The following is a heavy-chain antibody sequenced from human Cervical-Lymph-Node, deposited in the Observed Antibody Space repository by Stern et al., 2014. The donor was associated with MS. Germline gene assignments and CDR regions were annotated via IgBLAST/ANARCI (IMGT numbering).Heavy chain of an antibody. Sequence: QVQLVQSGGGVVQPGRSLRVSCAASGFTLGSYVMHWVRQAPGKGREWVAVMSYDGRNKHYADSVKGRFTISRDKFNNTLHLQMSSLRPEDTGVYSCARGYSGHIIDHWGQGTLVTVTS. V-gene: IGHV3-30*04. D-gene: IGHD5-12*01. CDR2: MSYDGRNK. J-gene: IGHJ4*02. CDR3: ARGYSGHIIDH. CDR1: GFTLGSYV.